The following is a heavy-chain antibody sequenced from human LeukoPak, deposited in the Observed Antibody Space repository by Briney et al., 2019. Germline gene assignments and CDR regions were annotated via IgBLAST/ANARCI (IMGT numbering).Heavy chain of an antibody. CDR2: IYHSGST. V-gene: IGHV4-38-2*02. D-gene: IGHD4-17*01. J-gene: IGHJ4*02. CDR3: ARFYYGDFNFDY. CDR1: GYSIGSGYY. Sequence: SETLSLTCSVSGYSIGSGYYWGWIRQPPGKGLEWIGSIYHSGSTYHNPSLKSRVTISVNTSNNQFSLRLSSVTAADTAVYFCARFYYGDFNFDYWGQGTLVTVSS.